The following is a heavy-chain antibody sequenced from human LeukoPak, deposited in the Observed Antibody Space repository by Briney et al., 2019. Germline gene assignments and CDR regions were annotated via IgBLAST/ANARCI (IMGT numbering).Heavy chain of an antibody. CDR1: GYTFNNYG. Sequence: ASVKVSCKASGYTFNNYGISWVRQAPGQGLEWMGWINPNSGGTNYAQKFQGRVTMTRDTSISTAYMELSRLRSDDTAVYYCARGPTEIQLLFFGWGQGTLVTVSS. CDR3: ARGPTEIQLLFFG. CDR2: INPNSGGT. V-gene: IGHV1-2*02. D-gene: IGHD5-18*01. J-gene: IGHJ4*02.